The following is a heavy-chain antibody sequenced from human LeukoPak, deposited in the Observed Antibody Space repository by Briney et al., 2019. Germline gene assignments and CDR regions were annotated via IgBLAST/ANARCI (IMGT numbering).Heavy chain of an antibody. Sequence: GRSLRLSCAASGFTFSSYAMSWVRQAPGKGLEWVSAISGSGGSTYYADSVKGRFTISRDNSKNTLYLQMNSLRAEDTAVYYCAKGIVGATLVIDYWGQGTLVTVSS. V-gene: IGHV3-23*01. CDR3: AKGIVGATLVIDY. CDR2: ISGSGGST. J-gene: IGHJ4*02. CDR1: GFTFSSYA. D-gene: IGHD1-26*01.